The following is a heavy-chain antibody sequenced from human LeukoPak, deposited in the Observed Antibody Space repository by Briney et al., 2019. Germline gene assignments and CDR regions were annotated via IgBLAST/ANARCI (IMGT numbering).Heavy chain of an antibody. CDR2: ISSSSRTM. CDR3: ARVAATPYQYYYMDV. CDR1: VFTFSSYN. V-gene: IGHV3-48*01. D-gene: IGHD2-15*01. Sequence: GGSLRLSCAASVFTFSSYNMNWVRQAPGKGLEWVSYISSSSRTMYDADSVKGRFTISRDNAKNSLVLQMSSLRAEDTAVYYCARVAATPYQYYYMDVWGKGTTVTVSS. J-gene: IGHJ6*03.